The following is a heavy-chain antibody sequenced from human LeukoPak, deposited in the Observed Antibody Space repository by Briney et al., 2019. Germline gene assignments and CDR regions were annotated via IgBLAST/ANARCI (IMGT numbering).Heavy chain of an antibody. D-gene: IGHD3-22*01. CDR1: GVSISSGSYY. V-gene: IGHV4-61*02. CDR3: AREGYYDRSGYREY. J-gene: IGHJ4*02. CDR2: IYTTGST. Sequence: SQTLSLTCTVSGVSISSGSYYWVWTRQPAWKGLEWIGRIYTTGSTNYNPSFKSRVTISVDTSKNQFSLKLSSVTAADTAVYYCAREGYYDRSGYREYWGQGTLVTVSS.